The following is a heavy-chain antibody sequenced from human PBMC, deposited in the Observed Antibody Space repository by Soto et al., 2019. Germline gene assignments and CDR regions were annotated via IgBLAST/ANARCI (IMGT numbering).Heavy chain of an antibody. CDR2: ISYDGSNK. J-gene: IGHJ4*02. CDR3: ALTLNYSNYVVDDY. V-gene: IGHV3-30*03. Sequence: QVQLVESGGGVVQPGRSLRLSCAASGFTFSSYGMHWVRQAPGKGLEWVAVISYDGSNKYYADSVKGRFTISRDNSKNTRYLQMNSLRAEDTAVYYCALTLNYSNYVVDDYWGQGTLVTVSS. D-gene: IGHD4-4*01. CDR1: GFTFSSYG.